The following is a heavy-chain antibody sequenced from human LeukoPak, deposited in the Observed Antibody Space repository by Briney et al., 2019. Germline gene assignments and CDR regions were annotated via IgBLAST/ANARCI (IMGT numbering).Heavy chain of an antibody. J-gene: IGHJ4*02. D-gene: IGHD7-27*01. V-gene: IGHV3-53*01. CDR2: IYSGGDT. CDR3: AKTGGPWD. CDR1: GFTVSNSF. Sequence: GGSLRLSCAASGFTVSNSFITWVRQAPGKGLEWVSVIYSGGDTYYTDSVKGRFTISRDNFKNTLFLQMNGLRADDTAVYYCAKTGGPWDWGQGTLVTVSS.